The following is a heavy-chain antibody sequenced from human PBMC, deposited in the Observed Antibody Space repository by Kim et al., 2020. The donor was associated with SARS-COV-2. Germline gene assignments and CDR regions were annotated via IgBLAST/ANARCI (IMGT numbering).Heavy chain of an antibody. CDR3: ARASSYYVIDY. D-gene: IGHD1-26*01. V-gene: IGHV4-59*13. Sequence: SETLSLTCTVSGGSISVYYCSWVRQAPGKGLEWIGYIFNGGRTNYNPSLKSRVTISVDTSKNQFSLKLSSVTAADTAMYYCARASSYYVIDYWGQGTLVTVSS. CDR1: GGSISVYY. CDR2: IFNGGRT. J-gene: IGHJ4*02.